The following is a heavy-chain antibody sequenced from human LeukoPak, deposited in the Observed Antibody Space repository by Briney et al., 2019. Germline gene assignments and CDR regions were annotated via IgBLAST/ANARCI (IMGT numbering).Heavy chain of an antibody. V-gene: IGHV4-39*01. CDR1: GGSISSSSYY. D-gene: IGHD3-10*01. J-gene: IGHJ4*02. Sequence: SETLSLTCTVSGGSISSSSYYWGWIRQPPGKGLEWIGSIYYSGSTYYNPSLKSRVTISVDTSKNQFSLKLSSVTAADTAVYYCARMSYGSGSYPDYWGQGTLVTVSS. CDR3: ARMSYGSGSYPDY. CDR2: IYYSGST.